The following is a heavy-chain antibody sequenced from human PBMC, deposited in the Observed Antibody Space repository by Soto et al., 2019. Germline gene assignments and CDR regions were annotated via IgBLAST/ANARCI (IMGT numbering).Heavy chain of an antibody. V-gene: IGHV1-69*06. J-gene: IGHJ6*02. Sequence: SVKVSCKASGGTFSSYAISWVRQAPVQWLEWMGGIIPIFGTANYAQKFQGRVTITADKSTSTAYMELSSLRSEDTAVYYCARGTYYDFWSGPFYGMDVWGQGTTVTVSS. CDR1: GGTFSSYA. D-gene: IGHD3-3*01. CDR2: IIPIFGTA. CDR3: ARGTYYDFWSGPFYGMDV.